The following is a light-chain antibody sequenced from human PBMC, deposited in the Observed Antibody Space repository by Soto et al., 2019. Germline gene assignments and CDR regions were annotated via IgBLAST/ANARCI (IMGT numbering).Light chain of an antibody. CDR1: EGMRYD. J-gene: IGKJ4*01. CDR2: AAF. V-gene: IGKV1-17*01. CDR3: LQHNRYPHT. Sequence: DIQMTQSPSSLSAYVGDRVRITCCSSEGMRYDLGWYQQAPGKAPKRLISAAFSLQSGVPSRFSGSGSGTEFPLTISSLQPEDFATYYCLQHNRYPHTFGGVTTVDI.